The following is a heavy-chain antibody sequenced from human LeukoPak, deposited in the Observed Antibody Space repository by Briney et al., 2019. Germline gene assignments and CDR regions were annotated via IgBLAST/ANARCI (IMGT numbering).Heavy chain of an antibody. CDR2: ISYSGST. J-gene: IGHJ3*02. CDR3: ARLLNNDNSGDPDTFDM. V-gene: IGHV4-59*08. CDR1: GVSISRHY. D-gene: IGHD3-22*01. Sequence: SETLSLTCSVSGVSISRHYWSWIRQPPGKGLELIGYISYSGSTRYNPSFQSRVTISMEMSKTHFSLKLTSVTAADTAVYYCARLLNNDNSGDPDTFDMWGPGTMVTVSS.